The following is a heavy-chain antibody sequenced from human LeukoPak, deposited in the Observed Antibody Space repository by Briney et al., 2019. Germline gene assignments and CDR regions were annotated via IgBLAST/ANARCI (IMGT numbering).Heavy chain of an antibody. Sequence: SETLSLTCTVSGGPISSYYWSWIRQPAGKGLEWIGRTYISGSTNYNPSLKSRVTMSVDTSKNHFSLKLSSVTAADTAVYYCASPVDCSGGSCYLSDAFDIWGQGTMVTVSS. D-gene: IGHD2-15*01. V-gene: IGHV4-4*07. J-gene: IGHJ3*02. CDR2: TYISGST. CDR3: ASPVDCSGGSCYLSDAFDI. CDR1: GGPISSYY.